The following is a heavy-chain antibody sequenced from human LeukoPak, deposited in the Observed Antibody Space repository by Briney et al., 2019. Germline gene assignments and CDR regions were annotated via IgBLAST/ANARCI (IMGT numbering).Heavy chain of an antibody. CDR1: GYTFTSYD. D-gene: IGHD3-16*02. V-gene: IGHV1-18*01. CDR2: ISAYNGNT. CDR3: ARSLDPLSAPGY. J-gene: IGHJ4*02. Sequence: ASVKVSCKASGYTFTSYDISWVRQAPGQGLEWMGWISAYNGNTNYAQKLRGRVTMTTDTSTSTAYMELRSLRSDDTAVYYCARSLDPLSAPGYWGQGTLVTVSS.